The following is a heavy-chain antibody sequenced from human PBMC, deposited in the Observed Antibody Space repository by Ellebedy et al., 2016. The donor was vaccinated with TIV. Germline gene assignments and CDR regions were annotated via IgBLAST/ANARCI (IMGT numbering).Heavy chain of an antibody. V-gene: IGHV1-2*02. D-gene: IGHD2-2*01. CDR2: INPNSGDT. J-gene: IGHJ4*02. CDR1: GYTFSDYA. CDR3: ARVVIGLDL. Sequence: ASVKVSCXASGYTFSDYAIHWVRQAPGQGLEWMGWINPNSGDTDYAQQFQGRVTMTRDTSITTAYMDLSRLRSDDTAVYYCARVVIGLDLWGQGTLVTVSS.